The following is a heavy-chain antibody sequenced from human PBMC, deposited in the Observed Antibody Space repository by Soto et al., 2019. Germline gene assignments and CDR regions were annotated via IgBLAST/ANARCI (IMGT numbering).Heavy chain of an antibody. V-gene: IGHV3-23*01. CDR1: GFTFSSYA. J-gene: IGHJ1*01. CDR2: ISGSGGTT. Sequence: PGGSLRLSCAASGFTFSSYAMIWVRQAPGQGLEWVSAISGSGGTTYHADSVKGRFTISRDNSKNTLYLQMNSLRAEDTAVYYCAKVHRTASKYFQHWGQGTLVTSPQ. CDR3: AKVHRTASKYFQH.